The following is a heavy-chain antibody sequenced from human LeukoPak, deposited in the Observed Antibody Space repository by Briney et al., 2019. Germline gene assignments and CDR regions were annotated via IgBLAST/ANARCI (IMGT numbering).Heavy chain of an antibody. D-gene: IGHD1-1*01. Sequence: GGSLRLSCAASGFTFSRYWMSWVRQAPGKGLEWVASINQDESAKLYVDSVKGRFTISRDNAKNSLFLQMNSLRVEDTAFYYCAKLLRDATTYDFWGHGALVTVSS. J-gene: IGHJ4*01. V-gene: IGHV3-7*01. CDR2: INQDESAK. CDR3: AKLLRDATTYDF. CDR1: GFTFSRYW.